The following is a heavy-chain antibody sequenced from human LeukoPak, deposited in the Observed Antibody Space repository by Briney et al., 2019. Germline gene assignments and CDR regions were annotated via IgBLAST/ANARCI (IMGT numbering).Heavy chain of an antibody. CDR3: ARGGNKYYDILTGYLNWFDP. V-gene: IGHV6-1*01. CDR1: GDSVSSNSAA. Sequence: SQTLSLTCAISGDSVSSNSAAWNWIRQSPSRGLEWLGRTYYRSKWYNDYAVSVKSRITINPDTSKNQFSLQLNSVTPEDTAVYYCARGGNKYYDILTGYLNWFDPWGQGTLVTVSS. J-gene: IGHJ5*02. D-gene: IGHD3-9*01. CDR2: TYYRSKWYN.